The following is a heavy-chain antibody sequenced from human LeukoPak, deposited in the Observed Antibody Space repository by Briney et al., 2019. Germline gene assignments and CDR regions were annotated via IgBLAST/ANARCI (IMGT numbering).Heavy chain of an antibody. V-gene: IGHV1-3*01. Sequence: ASVKVSCKASGYTFTSHALHWVRQAPGQRLEWMGWINAGNGNTKYSQKFQGRVTMTTDTSTDTAYMELRSLTSDDTAVYYCARVPLTPGIAAPNGYLDYWGQGTLVTVSS. D-gene: IGHD6-6*01. CDR1: GYTFTSHA. CDR3: ARVPLTPGIAAPNGYLDY. J-gene: IGHJ4*02. CDR2: INAGNGNT.